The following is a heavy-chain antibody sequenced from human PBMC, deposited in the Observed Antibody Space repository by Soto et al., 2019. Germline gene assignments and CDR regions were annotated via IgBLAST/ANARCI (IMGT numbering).Heavy chain of an antibody. Sequence: SETLSLTCTVSGGSISSYYWSWIRQPPGKGLEWIGYIYYSGSTNYNPSLKSRVTISVDTSKNQFSLKLSSVTAADTAVYYCAREGYTWNDGYYFDYWGQGTLVTVSS. CDR3: AREGYTWNDGYYFDY. CDR1: GGSISSYY. J-gene: IGHJ4*02. CDR2: IYYSGST. V-gene: IGHV4-59*01. D-gene: IGHD1-1*01.